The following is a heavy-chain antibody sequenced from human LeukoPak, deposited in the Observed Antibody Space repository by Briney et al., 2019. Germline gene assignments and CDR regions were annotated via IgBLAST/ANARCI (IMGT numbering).Heavy chain of an antibody. CDR3: AREFTYYYDSSGHGFDP. D-gene: IGHD3-22*01. V-gene: IGHV4-59*01. CDR2: IYYSGST. Sequence: SEPLSLTCTVSGRSISSYYWSWLRQPPGKGLEWIGYIYYSGSTIYNPSRKSRVTIAVDTSKNHFSLKLSSVTAADTAVYYCAREFTYYYDSSGHGFDPWGQGTLVTVSS. J-gene: IGHJ5*02. CDR1: GRSISSYY.